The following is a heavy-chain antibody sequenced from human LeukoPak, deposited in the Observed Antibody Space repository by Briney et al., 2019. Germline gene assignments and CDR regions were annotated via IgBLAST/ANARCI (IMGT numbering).Heavy chain of an antibody. Sequence: KLGESLKISCKVSGHSFTSYLIGWVRQVPGKGLEWMGTIYPGDSDTRYSPSFQGQVTISVDKSISTAYLQWSSLKASDTAMYYCARRRTLRLDAFDPWGQGTLVTVSS. CDR3: ARRRTLRLDAFDP. CDR1: GHSFTSYL. J-gene: IGHJ5*02. V-gene: IGHV5-51*01. D-gene: IGHD5/OR15-5a*01. CDR2: IYPGDSDT.